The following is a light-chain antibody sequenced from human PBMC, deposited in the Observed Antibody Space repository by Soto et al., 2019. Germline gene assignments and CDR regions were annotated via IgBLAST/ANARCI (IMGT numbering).Light chain of an antibody. Sequence: DIVLTQSPGTLSLSPGERATLSCRASQSLSGNYLAWYQQRPGQPPRLLIYGASSRATGIPDRFSGSGSGTDFTLTISRREPEDFAVYICQQYGSSHMYTFGQGTKLEIK. V-gene: IGKV3-20*01. CDR3: QQYGSSHMYT. CDR1: QSLSGNY. J-gene: IGKJ2*01. CDR2: GAS.